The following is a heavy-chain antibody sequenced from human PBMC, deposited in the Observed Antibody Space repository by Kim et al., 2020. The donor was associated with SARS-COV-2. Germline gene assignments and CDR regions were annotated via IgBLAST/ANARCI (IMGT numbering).Heavy chain of an antibody. Sequence: GGSLRLSCAASGLTFSTFGMHWVRQAPGKGLEWVAVISYDGTNNYYADSVKGRFTISRDNSKNTLYLQMNSLRAEDTAVYYCQRSGVSRSYYFYARHVWGQGPTVTVSS. CDR2: ISYDGTNN. CDR3: QRSGVSRSYYFYARHV. D-gene: IGHD2-15*01. V-gene: IGHV3-30*03. J-gene: IGHJ6*01. CDR1: GLTFSTFG.